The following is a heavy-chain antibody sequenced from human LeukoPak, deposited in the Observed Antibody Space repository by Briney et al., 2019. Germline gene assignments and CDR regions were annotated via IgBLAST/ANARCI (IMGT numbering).Heavy chain of an antibody. CDR3: ARGEIVGGSTSNFDY. CDR2: IYPGDSDT. CDR1: GYSFSSHW. J-gene: IGHJ4*02. Sequence: GESLKISCRGSGYSFSSHWIGWVRQMPGKGLDWMGLIYPGDSDTRYNPSFQGQVTMSADKSISTAYLHWSSLKASDTAMYYCARGEIVGGSTSNFDYWGQGALVTVSS. D-gene: IGHD1-26*01. V-gene: IGHV5-51*01.